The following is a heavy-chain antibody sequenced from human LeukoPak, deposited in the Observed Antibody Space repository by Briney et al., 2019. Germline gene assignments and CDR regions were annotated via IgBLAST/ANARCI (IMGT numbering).Heavy chain of an antibody. CDR1: GFGFSSYA. V-gene: IGHV3-23*01. J-gene: IGHJ4*02. CDR3: AKDAERVAVTGHLDY. D-gene: IGHD6-19*01. CDR2: ISGSGGST. Sequence: PGGSLRLSCASSGFGFSSYAMNWVRQAPGKGLEWVSAISGSGGSTSYAVSVEARFTISRDNSKNTLFLQMNSLRAEDTAVYYCAKDAERVAVTGHLDYWGQGTLVTVSS.